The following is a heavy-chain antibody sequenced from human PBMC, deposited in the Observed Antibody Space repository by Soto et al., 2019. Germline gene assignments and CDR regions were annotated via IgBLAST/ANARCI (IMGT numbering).Heavy chain of an antibody. J-gene: IGHJ4*02. V-gene: IGHV3-33*01. Sequence: QVQLVEYGGGVVQPGRSLRLSCAASGFTFSSYGMHWVRQAPGKGLEWVAVIWYDGSNKYYADSVKGRFTISRDKSKNTVYLRMNSLRAEDTDVYYSARDLRGGLTLGAADYWRQGTLVTASS. CDR2: IWYDGSNK. D-gene: IGHD1-26*01. CDR1: GFTFSSYG. CDR3: ARDLRGGLTLGAADY.